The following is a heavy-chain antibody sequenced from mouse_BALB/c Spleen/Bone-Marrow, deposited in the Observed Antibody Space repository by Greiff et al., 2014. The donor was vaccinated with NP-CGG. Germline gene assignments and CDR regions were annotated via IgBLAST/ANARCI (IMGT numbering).Heavy chain of an antibody. CDR2: IYPGDGDT. Sequence: VMLVESGAELVRPGSSVKISCKASGYAFSSYSMNWVKQRPGQGLEWIGQIYPGDGDTNYNGKFKGKATLTADKSSSTAYMQLSSLTSEDSAVYFCARDYYGSRYYFDYWGQGTTLTVSS. CDR3: ARDYYGSRYYFDY. CDR1: GYAFSSYS. J-gene: IGHJ2*01. D-gene: IGHD1-1*01. V-gene: IGHV1-80*01.